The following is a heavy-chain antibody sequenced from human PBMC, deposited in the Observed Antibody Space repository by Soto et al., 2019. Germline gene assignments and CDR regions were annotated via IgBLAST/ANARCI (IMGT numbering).Heavy chain of an antibody. CDR3: ARDLWGYCGADCYPLDV. V-gene: IGHV4-59*01. Sequence: SETLSLTCSVSGDSISSYYWSWIRQPPGKGLEWIGCMYNTGSTIYNPSLKSRVTISVDTSKNQFSLKLNSVTAADTAVYYCARDLWGYCGADCYPLDVWGQGTTVTVSS. J-gene: IGHJ6*02. CDR1: GDSISSYY. CDR2: MYNTGST. D-gene: IGHD2-21*02.